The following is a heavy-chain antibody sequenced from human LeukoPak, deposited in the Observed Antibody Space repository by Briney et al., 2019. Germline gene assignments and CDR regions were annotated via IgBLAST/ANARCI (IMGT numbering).Heavy chain of an antibody. CDR3: AREGVGATPGWFDP. CDR2: ISSSSSYI. J-gene: IGHJ5*02. V-gene: IGHV3-21*01. Sequence: GGSLRLSCAASGFTFSSYSMNWVRQAPGKGLEWVSSISSSSSYIYYADSVKGRFTISRDNAKNSLYLQMNSLRAEDTAVYYCAREGVGATPGWFDPWGQGTLVTVSS. CDR1: GFTFSSYS. D-gene: IGHD1-26*01.